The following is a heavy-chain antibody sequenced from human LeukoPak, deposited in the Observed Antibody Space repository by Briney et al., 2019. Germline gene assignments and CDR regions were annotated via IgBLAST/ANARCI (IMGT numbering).Heavy chain of an antibody. D-gene: IGHD4-17*01. V-gene: IGHV3-21*01. J-gene: IGHJ4*02. CDR3: ARDFLQDHYGDYDPSYYFDY. CDR2: ISSSSSYI. Sequence: GGSLRLSCAASGFTFSSYSVNWVRQAPGKGLEWVSSISSSSSYIYYADSVKGRFTISRDNAKNSLYLQMNSLRAEDTAVYYCARDFLQDHYGDYDPSYYFDYWGQGTLVTVSS. CDR1: GFTFSSYS.